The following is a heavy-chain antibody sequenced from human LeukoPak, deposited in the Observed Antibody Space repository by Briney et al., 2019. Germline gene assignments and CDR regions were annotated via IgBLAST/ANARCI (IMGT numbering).Heavy chain of an antibody. J-gene: IGHJ4*02. Sequence: GGSLRLSCAASGFPFSSYAMTWVRQAPGKGLEGVSAIGGSGGRTYYADSVKGRFTISRDNFKNTLFRQMNSLRPEDTALYHCAKVTAWYSSRWYLANWGQGTLVTVSS. D-gene: IGHD6-13*01. CDR2: IGGSGGRT. CDR3: AKVTAWYSSRWYLAN. CDR1: GFPFSSYA. V-gene: IGHV3-23*01.